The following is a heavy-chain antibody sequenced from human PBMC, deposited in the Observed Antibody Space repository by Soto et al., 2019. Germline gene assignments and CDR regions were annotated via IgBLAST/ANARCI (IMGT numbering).Heavy chain of an antibody. D-gene: IGHD2-2*01. CDR3: TTERCTGTNCYVKNAFDS. J-gene: IGHJ3*02. CDR1: GFTFNDAW. V-gene: IGHV3-15*01. CDR2: IKTKTDGGTT. Sequence: GGSLRLSCAASGFTFNDAWMTWVRQAPGKGLEWVGRIKTKTDGGTTDYAAPVKGRFTISRDDSKNTVYLQMNSLKIEDTGVYYCTTERCTGTNCYVKNAFDSWGQGTMVTVSS.